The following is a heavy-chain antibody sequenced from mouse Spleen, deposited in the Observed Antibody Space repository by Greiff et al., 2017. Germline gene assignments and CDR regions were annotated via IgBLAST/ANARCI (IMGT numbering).Heavy chain of an antibody. J-gene: IGHJ2*01. Sequence: VQLQQSGAELVRPGASVKLSCTASGFNIKDDYMHWVKQRPEQGLEWIGWIDPENGDTEYASKFQGKATITADTSSNTAYLQLSSLTSEDSAVYYCARYGSDYWGQGTTLTVSS. CDR2: IDPENGDT. V-gene: IGHV14-4*01. D-gene: IGHD2-2*01. CDR1: GFNIKDDY. CDR3: ARYGSDY.